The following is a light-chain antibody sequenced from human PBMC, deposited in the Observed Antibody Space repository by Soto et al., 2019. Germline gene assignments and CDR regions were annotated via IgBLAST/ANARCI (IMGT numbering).Light chain of an antibody. Sequence: QSVLTQPASVSGSPGQSITISCTGTSSDVGGYKYVSWYQQHPGKAPKLMIYDVGNRPSGVSNRFSGSKSGNTASLTISGLQTEDEADYYCSSYTSISTLVFGTGTRSPS. CDR3: SSYTSISTLV. CDR1: SSDVGGYKY. J-gene: IGLJ1*01. V-gene: IGLV2-14*01. CDR2: DVG.